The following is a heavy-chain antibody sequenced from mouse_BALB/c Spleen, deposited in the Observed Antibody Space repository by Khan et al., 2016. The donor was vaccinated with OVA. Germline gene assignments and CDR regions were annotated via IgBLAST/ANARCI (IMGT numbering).Heavy chain of an antibody. J-gene: IGHJ2*01. CDR3: ARDRIDY. Sequence: QVQLKESGAELAKPGASVKMSCKASGYTFTTYWMHWVKQRPGQGLVWIVYINPTSGSTVYNQKFKDKSTLTADKSSSTAYMQLSSLTSDDSAVYYCARDRIDYWGQGTTLTVSS. CDR1: GYTFTTYW. V-gene: IGHV1-7*01. CDR2: INPTSGST.